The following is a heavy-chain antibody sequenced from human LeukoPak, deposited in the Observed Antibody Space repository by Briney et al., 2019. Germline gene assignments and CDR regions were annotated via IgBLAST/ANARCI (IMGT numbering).Heavy chain of an antibody. CDR3: ARRNDYGDYYFDY. CDR1: GGSISSGGYY. CDR2: IYYSGST. Sequence: PSETLSLTCTVSGGSISSGGYYWSWIRQHPGKGLEWIGYIYYSGSTYYNPSLKSRVTISVDTSKNQFSLKLSSVTAADTAVYYCARRNDYGDYYFDYWGQGTLVTVSS. V-gene: IGHV4-31*03. D-gene: IGHD4-17*01. J-gene: IGHJ4*02.